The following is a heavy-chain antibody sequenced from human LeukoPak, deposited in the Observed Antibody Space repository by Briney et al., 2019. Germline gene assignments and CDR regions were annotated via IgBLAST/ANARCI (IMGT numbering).Heavy chain of an antibody. CDR3: TKDLPSGRQSGGKTY. Sequence: GGSLRLSCVASGFSFSNLAMGWVRQAPGNGLEWVSVISDSGGITYYADSVKGRFTISRDNSRNTLYLQMNSLRAEDTALYYCTKDLPSGRQSGGKTYWGQGTLVSVSS. CDR2: ISDSGGIT. D-gene: IGHD2-15*01. J-gene: IGHJ4*02. CDR1: GFSFSNLA. V-gene: IGHV3-23*01.